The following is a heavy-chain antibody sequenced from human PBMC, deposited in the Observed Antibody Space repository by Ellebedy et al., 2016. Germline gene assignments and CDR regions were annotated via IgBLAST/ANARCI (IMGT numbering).Heavy chain of an antibody. D-gene: IGHD3-10*01. V-gene: IGHV3-7*03. CDR3: TSEYYFH. J-gene: IGHJ4*02. CDR1: GFTLSGYW. CDR2: IRQDGGDK. Sequence: GGSLRLSXVASGFTLSGYWMAWVRQAPGQGLEWVANIRQDGGDKNYVDSVKGRLTISRDNVKNSLYLQMNSLKTEDTAVYYCTSEYYFHWGQGTRVTVSS.